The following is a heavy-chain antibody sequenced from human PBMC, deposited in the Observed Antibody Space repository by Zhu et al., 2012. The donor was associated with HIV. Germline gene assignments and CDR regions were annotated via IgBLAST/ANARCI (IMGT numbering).Heavy chain of an antibody. J-gene: IGHJ2*01. Sequence: QVHLQESGPGLVKPSETLSLTCTVSGYSIYRGYYWGWIRLPPGKGLEWIGTIYHSGSTFYSPSLKSRVTMSVDTSKNQFSLKVDSVTAADTAMYYCARQRAAVLATRSQWSVYFDLWGLAPWSLSPQ. CDR3: ARQRAAVLATRSQWSVYFDL. D-gene: IGHD3-3*01. V-gene: IGHV4-38-2*02. CDR1: GYSIYRGYY. CDR2: IYHSGST.